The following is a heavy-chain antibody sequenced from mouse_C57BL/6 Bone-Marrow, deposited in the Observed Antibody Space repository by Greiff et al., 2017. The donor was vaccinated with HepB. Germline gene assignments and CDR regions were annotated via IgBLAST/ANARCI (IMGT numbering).Heavy chain of an antibody. D-gene: IGHD4-1*01. Sequence: QVQLQQPGAELVMPGASVKLSCKASGYTFTSYWMHWVKQSPGQGLEWIGEIDPSDSYTNYNQKFKGKSTLTVDKSSSTAYMQLSSLTSEDSAVYYCAREAGTWYFDVWGTGTTVTVSS. CDR3: AREAGTWYFDV. CDR1: GYTFTSYW. J-gene: IGHJ1*03. V-gene: IGHV1-69*01. CDR2: IDPSDSYT.